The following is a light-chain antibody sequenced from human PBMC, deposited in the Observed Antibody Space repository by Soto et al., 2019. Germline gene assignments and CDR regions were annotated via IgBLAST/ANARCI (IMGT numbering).Light chain of an antibody. V-gene: IGKV1-5*03. CDR1: QSISNW. CDR2: KVS. Sequence: DSQMTQSPSTLSASVGDRVTITCRARQSISNWLACSQQKPGRAPQLLIYKVSNLESGGPSSFSGSVSGTEFTLTISSLQSDDFATYYCHQYNSYPYTVGQVTKLEIK. J-gene: IGKJ2*01. CDR3: HQYNSYPYT.